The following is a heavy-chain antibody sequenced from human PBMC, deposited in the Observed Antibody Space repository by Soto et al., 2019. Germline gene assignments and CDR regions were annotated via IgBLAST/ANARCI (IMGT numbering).Heavy chain of an antibody. CDR3: ARVPDR. Sequence: PSETLSLTCAVSGGSISGGVCSWSWHRPPPGKGLDWIGYSYHSGSTYYNPSLKSRVTISVDRSKNQFSLKLSSVTAADTAVYYCARVPDRWGQGTLVTVSS. CDR2: SYHSGST. CDR1: GGSISGGVCS. V-gene: IGHV4-30-2*01. D-gene: IGHD2-2*01. J-gene: IGHJ5*02.